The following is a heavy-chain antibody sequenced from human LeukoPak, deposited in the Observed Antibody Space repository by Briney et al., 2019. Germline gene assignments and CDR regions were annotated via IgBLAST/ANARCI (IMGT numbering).Heavy chain of an antibody. J-gene: IGHJ4*02. Sequence: GGSLRLSCAASGFTFSSYSMNWVRQAPGKGLEWVSSISSSSSYIYYADSVKGRFTISRDNAKNSLYLQMNSLRAEDTAVYYCARDKVSSGALHFDYWGQGTLVTVSS. CDR3: ARDKVSSGALHFDY. D-gene: IGHD2-15*01. V-gene: IGHV3-21*01. CDR2: ISSSSSYI. CDR1: GFTFSSYS.